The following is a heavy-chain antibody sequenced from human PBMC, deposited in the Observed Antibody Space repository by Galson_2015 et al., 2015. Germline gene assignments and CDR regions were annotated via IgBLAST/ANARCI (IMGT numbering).Heavy chain of an antibody. J-gene: IGHJ4*02. Sequence: SLRLSCAVSGITFSSYPMHWVRQAPGKGLEWVAVISYNGKIQYYADSVKGRFTISRDNSKNTLYLQMNSLGAEDTAVYYCARDKDMTAADYYFDYWGQGTLVTVSS. CDR2: ISYNGKIQ. CDR3: ARDKDMTAADYYFDY. CDR1: GITFSSYP. V-gene: IGHV3-30*01. D-gene: IGHD6-13*01.